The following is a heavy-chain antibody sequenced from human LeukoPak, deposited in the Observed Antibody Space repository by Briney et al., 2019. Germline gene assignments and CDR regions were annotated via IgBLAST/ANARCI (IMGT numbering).Heavy chain of an antibody. D-gene: IGHD1-7*01. CDR2: ISYDGSNK. CDR1: GFTFSSYA. V-gene: IGHV3-30*04. J-gene: IGHJ4*02. CDR3: ARGPYNWNLSYYFAY. Sequence: GRSLRLSCAASGFTFSSYAMHWVRQAPGKGLEWVAVISYDGSNKYYADSVKGRFTISRNNSKKTLYLQMNSVRAEDTAVYYCARGPYNWNLSYYFAYWGQGALVTVSS.